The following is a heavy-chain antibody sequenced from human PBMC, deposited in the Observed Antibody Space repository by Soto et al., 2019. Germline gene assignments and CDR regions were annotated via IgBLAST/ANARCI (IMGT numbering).Heavy chain of an antibody. Sequence: SETLSLTCTVSGGSISSGGYYWSWIRQHPGKGLEWIGYIYYSGSTYYNPSLKSRVTISVDTSKNQFSLKLSSVTAADTAVYYCARGGPGSSWTFDYWGQGTLVTVSS. CDR2: IYYSGST. CDR3: ARGGPGSSWTFDY. V-gene: IGHV4-31*03. CDR1: GGSISSGGYY. D-gene: IGHD6-13*01. J-gene: IGHJ4*02.